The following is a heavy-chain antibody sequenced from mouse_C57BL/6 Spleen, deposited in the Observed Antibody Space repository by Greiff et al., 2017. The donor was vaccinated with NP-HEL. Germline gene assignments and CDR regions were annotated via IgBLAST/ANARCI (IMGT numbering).Heavy chain of an antibody. J-gene: IGHJ1*03. Sequence: EVKLVESEGGLVQPGSSMKLSCTASGFTFSDYYMAWVRQVPEKGLEWVANINYDGSSTYYLDSLKSRFIISRDNAKNILYLQMSSLKSEDTATYYCARERGGLCFDVWGTGTTVTVSS. CDR2: INYDGSST. V-gene: IGHV5-16*01. CDR3: ARERGGLCFDV. CDR1: GFTFSDYY.